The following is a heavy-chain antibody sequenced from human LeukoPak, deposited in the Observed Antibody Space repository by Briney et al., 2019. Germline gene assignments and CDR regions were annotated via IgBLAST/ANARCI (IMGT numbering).Heavy chain of an antibody. J-gene: IGHJ4*02. CDR1: GFTFSSDS. D-gene: IGHD6-6*01. V-gene: IGHV3-21*01. CDR3: ASQSIAGYYFDY. CDR2: ISSSSSYI. Sequence: PGGSLRLSCAASGFTFSSDSMNWVRQAPGKGLEWVSSISSSSSYIYYADSVKGRFTISRDNAKNSLYLQMNSLRAEDTAVYYCASQSIAGYYFDYWGQGTLVTVSS.